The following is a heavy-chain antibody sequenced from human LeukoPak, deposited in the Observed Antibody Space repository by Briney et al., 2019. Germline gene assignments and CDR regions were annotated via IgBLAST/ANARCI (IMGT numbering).Heavy chain of an antibody. CDR1: GYSFTTYW. CDR3: ARQYYFDY. J-gene: IGHJ4*02. Sequence: GESLKISCKGSGYSFTTYWIGWVRQMPGKGLEWMGIIYPGDSDPKYSPSFQGQVTISADKSISTAYLQWSSLKASDSALYYCARQYYFDYWGQGTLVTVSS. V-gene: IGHV5-51*01. CDR2: IYPGDSDP.